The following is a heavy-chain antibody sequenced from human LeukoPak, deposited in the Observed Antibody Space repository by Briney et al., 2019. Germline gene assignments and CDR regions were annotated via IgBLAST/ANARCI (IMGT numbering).Heavy chain of an antibody. CDR2: IYMGVTT. CDR1: GFTVSSDY. D-gene: IGHD5-24*01. V-gene: IGHV3-53*01. CDR3: ARSLKEMATMRTFYFAY. Sequence: GRSLRLSCAPSGFTVSSDYIGSVRQAPREGREWVSVIYMGVTTYKADSVKGRFTTSKEISKSTLSLQMNALRAEDTAVYYCARSLKEMATMRTFYFAYWGQGSLAT. J-gene: IGHJ4*02.